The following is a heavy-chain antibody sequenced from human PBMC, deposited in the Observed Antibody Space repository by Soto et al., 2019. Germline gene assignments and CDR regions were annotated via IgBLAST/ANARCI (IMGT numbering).Heavy chain of an antibody. D-gene: IGHD3-3*01. J-gene: IGHJ6*02. CDR2: ISYDGSNK. Sequence: GGSLRLSCAASGFTFSSYGMHWVRQAPGKGLEWVAVISYDGSNKYYADSVKGRFTISRDNSKNTLYLQMNSLRAEDTAVYYCAKDRGALYYDFGGGMDVWGQGTTVTVSS. CDR3: AKDRGALYYDFGGGMDV. CDR1: GFTFSSYG. V-gene: IGHV3-30*18.